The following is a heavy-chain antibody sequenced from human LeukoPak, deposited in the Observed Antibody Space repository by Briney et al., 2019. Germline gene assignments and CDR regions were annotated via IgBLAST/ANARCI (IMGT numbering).Heavy chain of an antibody. V-gene: IGHV1-24*01. CDR1: GYTLTELS. Sequence: ASVKVSCKVSGYTLTELSMHWVRQAPGRGLEWMGGFDPEGGETIYAQKFQGRVTMTEDTSTDTAYMELSSLRSEDTAVYYCATDTVYSGSYYNAFDIWGQGTMVTVSS. J-gene: IGHJ3*02. D-gene: IGHD1-26*01. CDR2: FDPEGGET. CDR3: ATDTVYSGSYYNAFDI.